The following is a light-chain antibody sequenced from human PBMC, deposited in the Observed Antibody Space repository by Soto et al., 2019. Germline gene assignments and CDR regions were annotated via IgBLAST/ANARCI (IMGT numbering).Light chain of an antibody. CDR2: GAS. J-gene: IGKJ1*01. Sequence: DIVMTRSPATLSVSPGERATLSCRASQSVSSNLAWYQQKPGQDPRLLIYGASTRATGIPARFSGSGSGTEFTLTISALQSEDFGIYYCQQYKSWRTVGKGTKVDNK. V-gene: IGKV3-15*01. CDR1: QSVSSN. CDR3: QQYKSWRT.